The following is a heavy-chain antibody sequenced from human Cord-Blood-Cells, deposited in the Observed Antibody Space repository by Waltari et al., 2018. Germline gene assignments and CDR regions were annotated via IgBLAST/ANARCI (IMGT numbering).Heavy chain of an antibody. CDR3: TIQPDYYDSSGYFDY. CDR1: GFTFGDYA. Sequence: EVQLVESGGGLVKPGRSLRLSCTASGFTFGDYAMSWFRQAPGKGLEWVGFIRSKAYGGTTVYAASVKVRFTISRDDSKSIAYLQMNSLKTEDTAVYYCTIQPDYYDSSGYFDYWGQGTLVTVSS. J-gene: IGHJ4*02. CDR2: IRSKAYGGTT. V-gene: IGHV3-49*05. D-gene: IGHD3-22*01.